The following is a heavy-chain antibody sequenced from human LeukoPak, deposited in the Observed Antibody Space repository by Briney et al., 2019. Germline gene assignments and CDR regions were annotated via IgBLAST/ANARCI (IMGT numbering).Heavy chain of an antibody. J-gene: IGHJ5*02. Sequence: TGGSLRLSCTASGFTFTIAWMTWVRQAPGRGLEWVGRIKSKNDGGTADYAAPVKGRFTMSRDDSKNTLYLQMDSLKTEDTAVYYCTTVVMVRRVIPSWGQGTLVTVSS. CDR3: TTVVMVRRVIPS. CDR2: IKSKNDGGTA. CDR1: GFTFTIAW. D-gene: IGHD3-10*01. V-gene: IGHV3-15*01.